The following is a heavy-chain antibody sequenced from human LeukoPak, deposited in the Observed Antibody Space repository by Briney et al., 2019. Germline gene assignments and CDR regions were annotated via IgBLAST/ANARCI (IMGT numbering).Heavy chain of an antibody. CDR3: ARGLTSVY. Sequence: PSDTLSLTCAVYGGSLSGYYWIGIRQPPGKGLEWIGEINHSGSTNYNPSLKRLITISVDTSKNQFSLKLSYVTAADTAVYYCARGLTSVYWGQGTLVTVSS. CDR2: INHSGST. V-gene: IGHV4-34*01. CDR1: GGSLSGYY. D-gene: IGHD1-26*01. J-gene: IGHJ4*02.